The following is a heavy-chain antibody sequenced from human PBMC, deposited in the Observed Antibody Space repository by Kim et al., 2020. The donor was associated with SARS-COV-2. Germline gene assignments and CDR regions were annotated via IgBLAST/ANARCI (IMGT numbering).Heavy chain of an antibody. Sequence: PKSRVTISVDTSKNQFSLKLSSVTAADTAVYYCARGGGIAAAGMGNWFDPWGQGTLVTVSS. V-gene: IGHV4-59*09. CDR3: ARGGGIAAAGMGNWFDP. D-gene: IGHD6-13*01. J-gene: IGHJ5*02.